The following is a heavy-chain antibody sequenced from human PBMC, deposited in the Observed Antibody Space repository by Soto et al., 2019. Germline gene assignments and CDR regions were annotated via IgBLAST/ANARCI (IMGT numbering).Heavy chain of an antibody. CDR3: VRVVEASTRHTDCDS. J-gene: IGHJ4*02. D-gene: IGHD2-21*01. CDR2: VDYSGGT. CDR1: GGSIANSHSF. Sequence: PSETLSLTCDFSGGSIANSHSFWGWVRQPPGRGLEFLGSVDYSGGTYYTPSLTRRATVSVETSKNQGSMRARSGTVAGTAMYYCVRVVEASTRHTDCDSWGQGFVVT. V-gene: IGHV4-39*01.